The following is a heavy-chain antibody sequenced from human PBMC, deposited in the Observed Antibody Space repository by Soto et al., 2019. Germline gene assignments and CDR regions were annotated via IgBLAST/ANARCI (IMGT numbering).Heavy chain of an antibody. D-gene: IGHD1-26*01. Sequence: SVKVSCKALGNTFTYRYLHWVRQAPGQALEWMGWITPFSGDVHYTQKFQERVTITRDRSINTAYMQMSSLRSEDTAMYFCAGGGAGSGPFTWELPDHWGQGTLVTVSS. CDR3: AGGGAGSGPFTWELPDH. CDR1: GNTFTYRY. CDR2: ITPFSGDV. J-gene: IGHJ4*02. V-gene: IGHV1-45*02.